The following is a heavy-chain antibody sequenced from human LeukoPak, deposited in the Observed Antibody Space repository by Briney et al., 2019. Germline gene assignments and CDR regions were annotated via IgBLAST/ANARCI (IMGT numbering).Heavy chain of an antibody. D-gene: IGHD4-17*01. Sequence: ASVKVSCKASGYTFTSYGISWVRQAPGQGLEWMGWISAYNGNTNYAQKLQGRVTMTTDISTSTAYMELRSLRSDDTAVYYCARENGDSWEYYFDYWGQGTLVTVSS. CDR1: GYTFTSYG. J-gene: IGHJ4*02. CDR3: ARENGDSWEYYFDY. V-gene: IGHV1-18*01. CDR2: ISAYNGNT.